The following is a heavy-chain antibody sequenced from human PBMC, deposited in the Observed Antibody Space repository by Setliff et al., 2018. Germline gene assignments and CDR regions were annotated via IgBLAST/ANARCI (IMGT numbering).Heavy chain of an antibody. CDR3: ARGKTFFGAFIRAFDI. Sequence: SETLSLTCTVSGGSISSGSYYWSWIRQPAGKGLEWIGYIYTSGSTNYNPSLKSRVTISVDTSKNQFSLKLSSVTAADTAVYHCARGKTFFGAFIRAFDIWGQGRMVTVSS. CDR1: GGSISSGSYY. J-gene: IGHJ3*02. CDR2: IYTSGST. D-gene: IGHD3-3*01. V-gene: IGHV4-61*09.